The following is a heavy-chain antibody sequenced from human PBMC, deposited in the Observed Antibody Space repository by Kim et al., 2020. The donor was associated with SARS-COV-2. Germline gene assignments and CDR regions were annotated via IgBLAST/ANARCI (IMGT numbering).Heavy chain of an antibody. V-gene: IGHV4-31*03. CDR1: GGSISSGGYY. Sequence: SETLSLTCTVSGGSISSGGYYWSWIRQHPGKGLEWIGYIYYSGSTYYNPSLKSRVTISVDTSKNQFSLKLSTVTAADTAVYYCARDPLKNPVPLDYYYYYVMDVWGQGTAVTVSS. J-gene: IGHJ6*02. D-gene: IGHD3-16*01. CDR3: ARDPLKNPVPLDYYYYYVMDV. CDR2: IYYSGST.